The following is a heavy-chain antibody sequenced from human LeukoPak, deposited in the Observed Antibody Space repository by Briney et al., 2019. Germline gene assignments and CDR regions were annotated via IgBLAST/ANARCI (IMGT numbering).Heavy chain of an antibody. CDR2: ISYDGSNK. Sequence: GGSLRLSCAASGFTFSSYAMHWVRQAPGKGLEWVAVISYDGSNKSYADSVKGRFTISRDNSKNTLYLQMHSLRAEDTAVYYCARGVEAILTYGTIDYWGQGTLVTVSS. D-gene: IGHD3-3*01. CDR3: ARGVEAILTYGTIDY. V-gene: IGHV3-30*04. CDR1: GFTFSSYA. J-gene: IGHJ4*02.